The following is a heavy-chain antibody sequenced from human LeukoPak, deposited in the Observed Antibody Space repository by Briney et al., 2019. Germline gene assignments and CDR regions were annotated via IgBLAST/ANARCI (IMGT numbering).Heavy chain of an antibody. CDR1: DDSIRSSAYY. Sequence: SETLSLTCAVSDDSIRSSAYYWGWIRQPPGKGLEWIASIYYSGSTYYNPSLKSRVTISIDTSKNQFSLKLSSVTAADTAVYYCASEPYGSGSFLGAFGIWGQGTMVTVSS. D-gene: IGHD3-10*01. CDR3: ASEPYGSGSFLGAFGI. V-gene: IGHV4-39*01. CDR2: IYYSGST. J-gene: IGHJ3*02.